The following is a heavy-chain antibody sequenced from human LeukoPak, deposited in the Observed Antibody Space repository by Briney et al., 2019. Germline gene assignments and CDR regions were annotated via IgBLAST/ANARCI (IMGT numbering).Heavy chain of an antibody. CDR2: ISYDGSNK. J-gene: IGHJ6*03. Sequence: QSGGSLRLSCAASGFTFSSYAMHWVRQAPGKGLEWVAVISYDGSNKYYADSVKGRFTISRDNSKNTLYLQMNSLRAEDTAVYYCAREHETYSSSWYYMDVWGTGTTVTVSS. CDR1: GFTFSSYA. CDR3: AREHETYSSSWYYMDV. V-gene: IGHV3-30*04. D-gene: IGHD6-13*01.